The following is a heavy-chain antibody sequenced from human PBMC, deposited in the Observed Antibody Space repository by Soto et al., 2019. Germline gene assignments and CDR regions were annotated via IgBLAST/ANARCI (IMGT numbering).Heavy chain of an antibody. Sequence: GGSLRLSCAASGFTFSSYAMSWVRQAPGKGLEWVSAISGSGGSTYYADSVKGRFTISRDNSKNTLYLQMNSLRAEDTAVYYCAKDRSGYDSSPYYYYGMDVWGQGTTVTVSS. V-gene: IGHV3-23*01. CDR2: ISGSGGST. D-gene: IGHD5-12*01. J-gene: IGHJ6*02. CDR1: GFTFSSYA. CDR3: AKDRSGYDSSPYYYYGMDV.